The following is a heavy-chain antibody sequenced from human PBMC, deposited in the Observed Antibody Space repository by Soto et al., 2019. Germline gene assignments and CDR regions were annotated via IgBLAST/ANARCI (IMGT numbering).Heavy chain of an antibody. V-gene: IGHV1-69*01. J-gene: IGHJ3*02. Sequence: QVQLVQSGAEVKKPGSSVKVSCKASGGTFSSYAISWVRQAPGQGLEWMGGIIPIFGTANYAQKFQGRVTITADESTSTAYMERSSLRSEDTAVYYCARETPKAGSRGPSDAFDIWGQGTMVTVSS. CDR3: ARETPKAGSRGPSDAFDI. CDR2: IIPIFGTA. CDR1: GGTFSSYA. D-gene: IGHD6-13*01.